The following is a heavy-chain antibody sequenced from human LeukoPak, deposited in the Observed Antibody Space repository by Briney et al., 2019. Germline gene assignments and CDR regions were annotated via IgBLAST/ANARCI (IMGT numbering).Heavy chain of an antibody. V-gene: IGHV1-69*13. Sequence: SVKVSCKASGGTFSSYAISWVRQAPGQGLEWMGGIIPIFGTANYAQRFQGRVTITADESTSTAYMELSSLRSEDTAVYYCARFREYSSSSLYDYWGQGTLVTVSS. CDR2: IIPIFGTA. D-gene: IGHD6-6*01. CDR3: ARFREYSSSSLYDY. CDR1: GGTFSSYA. J-gene: IGHJ4*02.